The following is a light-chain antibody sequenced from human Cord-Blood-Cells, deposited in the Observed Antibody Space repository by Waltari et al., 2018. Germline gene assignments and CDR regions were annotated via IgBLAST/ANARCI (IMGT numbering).Light chain of an antibody. CDR2: QDS. CDR3: QAWDSRTVV. CDR1: KLVHKY. V-gene: IGLV3-1*01. Sequence: SYELTQPPSVSVSPGQTPSITCSGDKLVHKYACRYQQKPGQSPVLVIYQDSKRPSGIPERFSGSNSGNTATLTISGTQAMDEADYYCQAWDSRTVVFGGGTKLTVL. J-gene: IGLJ2*01.